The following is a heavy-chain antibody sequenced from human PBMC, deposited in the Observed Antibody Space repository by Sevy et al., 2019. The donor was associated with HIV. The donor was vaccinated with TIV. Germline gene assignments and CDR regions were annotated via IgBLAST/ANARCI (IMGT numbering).Heavy chain of an antibody. V-gene: IGHV3-48*03. CDR1: GFTFNVYE. J-gene: IGHJ4*02. CDR3: TNYVHY. CDR2: ISSGVSK. Sequence: GGSLRLSCAASGFTFNVYEMNWVRQAPGKGLEWVSYISSGVSKSYADSVKSRFTISRDNTQNSLYLQMNSLTAEDTAVYYCTNYVHYWGQGTLVTVSS.